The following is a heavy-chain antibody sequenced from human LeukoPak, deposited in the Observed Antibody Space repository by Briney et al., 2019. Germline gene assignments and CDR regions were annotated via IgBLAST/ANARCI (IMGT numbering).Heavy chain of an antibody. V-gene: IGHV4-59*01. CDR2: VYYSGST. Sequence: SETLSLTCTVSGGSISYYYWSWIRQSPGKGLEWIGYVYYSGSTNYNPSLKSRVTISVDTSKNQFSLKLSSVTAADTAVYYCARAAITHFDYWGQGTLVTVSS. J-gene: IGHJ4*02. CDR3: ARAAITHFDY. CDR1: GGSISYYY. D-gene: IGHD5-18*01.